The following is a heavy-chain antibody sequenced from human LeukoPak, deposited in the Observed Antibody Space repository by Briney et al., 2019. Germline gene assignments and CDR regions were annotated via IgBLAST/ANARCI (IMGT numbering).Heavy chain of an antibody. CDR1: GGSISSGGYY. D-gene: IGHD3-3*01. J-gene: IGHJ6*02. V-gene: IGHV4-31*03. Sequence: TLSLTCTVSGGSISSGGYYWSWIRQHPGKGLEWIGYIYYSGSTYYNPSLKSRVTISVDTSKNQFSLKLSSVTAADTAVYYCARDMDLWVRYDFWSGHYGMDVWGQGTTVTVSS. CDR2: IYYSGST. CDR3: ARDMDLWVRYDFWSGHYGMDV.